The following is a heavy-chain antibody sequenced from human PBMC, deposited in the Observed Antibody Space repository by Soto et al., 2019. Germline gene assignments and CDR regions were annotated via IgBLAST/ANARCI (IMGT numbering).Heavy chain of an antibody. CDR2: IRSKAYGGTT. V-gene: IGHV3-49*04. J-gene: IGHJ4*02. CDR3: TRAVDTAMVNDY. D-gene: IGHD5-18*01. Sequence: GGSLRLSCTASGFTFGDYAMSWVRQAPGKGLEWVGFIRSKAYGGTTEYAASVKGRFTISRDDSKSIAYLQMNSLKTEDTAVYYCTRAVDTAMVNDYWGQGTLVTVYS. CDR1: GFTFGDYA.